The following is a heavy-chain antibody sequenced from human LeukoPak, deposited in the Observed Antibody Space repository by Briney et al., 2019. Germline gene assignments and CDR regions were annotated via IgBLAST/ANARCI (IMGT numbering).Heavy chain of an antibody. CDR1: GFTFSNYW. D-gene: IGHD3-22*01. J-gene: IGHJ1*01. V-gene: IGHV3-7*01. CDR2: IKTDGSEK. CDR3: ATYSSLNRREFQY. Sequence: GSLRLSCEGSGFTFSNYWMGWVRQAPGKGLQWVANIKTDGSEKYYVDSVKGRFTISRDNAKNSLYLQMNSLRAEDTAVYYCATYSSLNRREFQYWGQGTLLTVSS.